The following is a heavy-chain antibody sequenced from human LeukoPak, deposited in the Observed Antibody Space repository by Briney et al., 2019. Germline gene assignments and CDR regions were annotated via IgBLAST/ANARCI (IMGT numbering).Heavy chain of an antibody. J-gene: IGHJ4*02. V-gene: IGHV1-18*01. CDR2: ISAYNGNT. CDR3: ARERRLLRFGEGSKGFDY. CDR1: GYTFTSYG. Sequence: GASVKVSCQASGYTFTSYGNSWVRQAPGQGLEWMGWISAYNGNTNYGQKLQGRVTMTTDTSTSTAYMELRSLRSDDTAVYYCARERRLLRFGEGSKGFDYWGQGTLVTVSS. D-gene: IGHD3-10*01.